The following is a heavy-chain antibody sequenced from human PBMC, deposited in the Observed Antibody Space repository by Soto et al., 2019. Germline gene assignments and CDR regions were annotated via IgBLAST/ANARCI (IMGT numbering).Heavy chain of an antibody. Sequence: GGTLRPSCPASGFTSSSDWMSCVRQAPGKGLECVANIQHDGSEKYYVDSVKGRFTIPRNNAKNSLYLHTNILSAERRAVYYVARDSGGNYFDYWGQGTLVTVSS. J-gene: IGHJ4*02. CDR1: GFTSSSDW. V-gene: IGHV3-7*01. CDR3: ARDSGGNYFDY. CDR2: IQHDGSEK. D-gene: IGHD3-16*01.